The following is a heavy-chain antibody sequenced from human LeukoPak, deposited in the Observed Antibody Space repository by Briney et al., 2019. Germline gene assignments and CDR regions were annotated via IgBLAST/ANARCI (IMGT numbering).Heavy chain of an antibody. J-gene: IGHJ4*02. V-gene: IGHV3-30*18. CDR1: GFTFSSYG. CDR2: ISYDGSNK. D-gene: IGHD5-18*01. Sequence: GGSLRLSCAASGFTFSSYGMHWVRQAPGKGLEWVAVISYDGSNKYYADSVKGRFTISRDNSKNTLYLQMNSLRAEDTAVYYCAKVNVQLFDYWGQGTLVTVSS. CDR3: AKVNVQLFDY.